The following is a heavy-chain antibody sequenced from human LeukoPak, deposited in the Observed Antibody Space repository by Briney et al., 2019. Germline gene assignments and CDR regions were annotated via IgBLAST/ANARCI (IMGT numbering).Heavy chain of an antibody. Sequence: SETLSLTCTVSGGSISGGGYYWSWIRQHPGKGLEWIGYIYYIGNTYYNPSLKGRLTMSVDTSKDQFSLKLSSVTAADTAVYYCARDRNGVVNAFDIWGQGTMVTVSS. CDR3: ARDRNGVVNAFDI. V-gene: IGHV4-31*03. CDR2: IYYIGNT. D-gene: IGHD2-8*01. CDR1: GGSISGGGYY. J-gene: IGHJ3*02.